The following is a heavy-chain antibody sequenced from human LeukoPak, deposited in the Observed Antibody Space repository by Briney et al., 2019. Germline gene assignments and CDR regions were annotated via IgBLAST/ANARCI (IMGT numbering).Heavy chain of an antibody. V-gene: IGHV4-31*03. CDR3: SRDATYFYDRSGYYYPYDAFDI. CDR2: IYYTGAT. J-gene: IGHJ3*02. Sequence: PSETLSLTCTVSGGSITSDSYYWSCIRQHPGKVLEWIGYIYYTGATDYSPSLKSRVIISLDTSKNQFSLNLSSVTAADTAVYYCSRDATYFYDRSGYYYPYDAFDIWGQGTMVTVSS. D-gene: IGHD3-22*01. CDR1: GGSITSDSYY.